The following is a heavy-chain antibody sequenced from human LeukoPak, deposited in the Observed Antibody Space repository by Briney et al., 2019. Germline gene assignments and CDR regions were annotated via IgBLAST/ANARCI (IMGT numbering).Heavy chain of an antibody. CDR1: GGSFSGYY. CDR3: ARVPTRGYCSGGSCYSPYHFDY. D-gene: IGHD2-15*01. V-gene: IGHV4-34*01. J-gene: IGHJ4*02. CDR2: IYYSGST. Sequence: PSETLSLTCAVYGGSFSGYYWSWIRQPPGKGLEWIGSIYYSGSTYYNPSLKSRVTISVDTSKNQFSLKLSSVTAADTAVYYCARVPTRGYCSGGSCYSPYHFDYWGQGTLVTVSS.